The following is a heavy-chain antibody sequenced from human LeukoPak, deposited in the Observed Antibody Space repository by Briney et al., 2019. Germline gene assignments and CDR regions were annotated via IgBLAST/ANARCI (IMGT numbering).Heavy chain of an antibody. Sequence: SETLSLTGAVYGGSFSGYYWSWIRQPPGKGLEWIGEINHSGSTNYNPSLKSRVTISVDTSKNQFSLKLSSVTAADTAVYYCARGNVLRFLEWSRNTYYYYGMDVWGQGTTVTVSS. CDR3: ARGNVLRFLEWSRNTYYYYGMDV. V-gene: IGHV4-34*01. CDR1: GGSFSGYY. J-gene: IGHJ6*02. CDR2: INHSGST. D-gene: IGHD3-3*01.